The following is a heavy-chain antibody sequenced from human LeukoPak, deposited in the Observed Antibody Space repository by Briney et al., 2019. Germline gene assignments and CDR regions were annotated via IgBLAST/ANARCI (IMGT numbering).Heavy chain of an antibody. D-gene: IGHD3-10*01. CDR3: ARAVGTYYYGSGSYRGSCYFDY. Sequence: SETLSLTCTVSGGSISSGGYYWSWIRQHPGKGLEWIGYIYYSGSTYYNPSLKSRVTISVDTSKNQFSLKLSSVTAADTAVYYCARAVGTYYYGSGSYRGSCYFDYWGQGTLVTVSS. J-gene: IGHJ4*02. V-gene: IGHV4-31*03. CDR1: GGSISSGGYY. CDR2: IYYSGST.